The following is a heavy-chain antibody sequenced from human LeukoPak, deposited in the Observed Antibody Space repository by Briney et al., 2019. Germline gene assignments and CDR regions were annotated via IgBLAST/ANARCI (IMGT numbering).Heavy chain of an antibody. Sequence: PSETLSLTCTVSGGPISRYYWRWIRQPPGKGLEWIGYIYYSGSTNYNPSLKSRVTISVDTSKNQFSLKLSSVTAADTAVYYCARLTGTTKPFDYWGQGTLVTVSS. CDR3: ARLTGTTKPFDY. J-gene: IGHJ4*02. D-gene: IGHD1-1*01. V-gene: IGHV4-59*01. CDR2: IYYSGST. CDR1: GGPISRYY.